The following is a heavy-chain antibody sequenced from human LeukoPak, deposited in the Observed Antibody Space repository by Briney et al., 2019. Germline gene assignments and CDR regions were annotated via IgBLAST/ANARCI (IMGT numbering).Heavy chain of an antibody. CDR2: VNHGGGA. J-gene: IGHJ2*01. CDR3: ARANAVTTVLFDL. V-gene: IGHV4-34*01. D-gene: IGHD4-17*01. Sequence: SEPLSLTCAVDGGFFSGYYWSWIRQPPGKGLEWLGEVNHGGGANYTQSLKSRVTMSVDTSKNHSSLDLSSVTAASTAIYYCARANAVTTVLFDLWRRGTLVTVSS. CDR1: GGFFSGYY.